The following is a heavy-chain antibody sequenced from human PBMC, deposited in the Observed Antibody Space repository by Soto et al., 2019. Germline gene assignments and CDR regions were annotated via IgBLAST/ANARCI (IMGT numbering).Heavy chain of an antibody. Sequence: EVQLVESGGGLVKHGGSLRLSCAASGFTFSSYSMNWVRQAPGKGLEWVSSISSSSSYIYYADSVKGRFTISRDNAKNSLYLQMNSLRAEDTAVYYCARDQVLLWFGELFASSYGMDFWGQGTTVTVSS. CDR1: GFTFSSYS. J-gene: IGHJ6*02. CDR3: ARDQVLLWFGELFASSYGMDF. D-gene: IGHD3-10*01. V-gene: IGHV3-21*01. CDR2: ISSSSSYI.